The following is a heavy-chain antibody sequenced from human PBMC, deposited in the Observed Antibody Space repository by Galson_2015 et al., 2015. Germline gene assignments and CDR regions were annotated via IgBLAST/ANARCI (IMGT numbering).Heavy chain of an antibody. CDR3: ASQPNYYDILTGYRYGMDV. CDR1: GFTFSSYS. D-gene: IGHD3-9*01. V-gene: IGHV3-21*01. J-gene: IGHJ6*02. Sequence: SLRLSCAAPGFTFSSYSMNWVRQAPGKGLEWVSSISSSSSYIYYADSVKGRFTISRDNAKNSLYLQMNSLRAEDTAVYYCASQPNYYDILTGYRYGMDVWGQGTTVTVSS. CDR2: ISSSSSYI.